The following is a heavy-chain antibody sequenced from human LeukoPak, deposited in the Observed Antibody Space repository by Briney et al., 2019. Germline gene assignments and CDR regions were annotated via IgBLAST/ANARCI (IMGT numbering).Heavy chain of an antibody. V-gene: IGHV1-8*01. D-gene: IGHD6-13*01. CDR1: GYTFTSYD. J-gene: IGHJ6*02. CDR3: ARVLSSYSSSWYRLNYYGMDV. Sequence: ASVKVSSKASGYTFTSYDINWVRQATGQGLEWMGWMNPNSGNTDYAQKFQGRVTMTRNTSISTAYMELSSLRSEDTAVYYCARVLSSYSSSWYRLNYYGMDVWGQGTTVTVSS. CDR2: MNPNSGNT.